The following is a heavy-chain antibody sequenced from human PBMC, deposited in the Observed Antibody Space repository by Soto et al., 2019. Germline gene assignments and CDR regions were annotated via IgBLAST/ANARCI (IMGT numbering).Heavy chain of an antibody. CDR1: GFTFTTYY. V-gene: IGHV3-74*01. D-gene: IGHD3-16*01. Sequence: EVHLVESGGGLVQPGGSLRLSCAASGFTFTTYYMHWVRQAPGKGLVWVARISGDGSSTDYADSVNGRFTPSRDNDRNTLSLQMSGLRAEDTVVYYCARGGLGGFDYWGQGVLVTVSS. CDR3: ARGGLGGFDY. CDR2: ISGDGSST. J-gene: IGHJ4*02.